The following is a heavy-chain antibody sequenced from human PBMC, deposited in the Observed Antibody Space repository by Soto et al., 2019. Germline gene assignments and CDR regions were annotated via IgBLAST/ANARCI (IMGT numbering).Heavy chain of an antibody. CDR2: IIPIFGTA. CDR1: GGTFSSYA. CDR3: ARDGGDYYDSSGYYYDY. Sequence: GASVKVSCKASGGTFSSYAISWVRQAPGQGLEWMGGIIPIFGTANYAQKFQGRVTVTADESTSTAYMELSSLRSEDMAVYYCARDGGDYYDSSGYYYDYWGQGTLVTVSS. D-gene: IGHD3-22*01. J-gene: IGHJ4*02. V-gene: IGHV1-69*13.